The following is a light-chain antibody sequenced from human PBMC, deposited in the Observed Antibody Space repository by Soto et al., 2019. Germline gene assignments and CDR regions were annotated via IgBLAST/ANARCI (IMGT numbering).Light chain of an antibody. CDR1: SSDVGGYTF. CDR3: CSYAGGFVV. J-gene: IGLJ2*01. Sequence: QSALTQPRSVSGSPGQSVAISCTGTSSDVGGYTFVSWYQQHPGKAPKLIIYDVSKRPSVVPDRFSGSKSGNTASLTISGLQADDEADYFCCSYAGGFVVFGGGTKLTVL. CDR2: DVS. V-gene: IGLV2-11*01.